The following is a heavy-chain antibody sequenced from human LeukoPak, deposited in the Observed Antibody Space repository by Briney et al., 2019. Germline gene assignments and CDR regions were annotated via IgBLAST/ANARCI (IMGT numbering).Heavy chain of an antibody. J-gene: IGHJ6*02. CDR3: AKEPNYCSSTSCYSGYYYGMDV. D-gene: IGHD2-2*01. CDR1: GFTFSSYG. CDR2: ISYDGSNK. V-gene: IGHV3-30*18. Sequence: GSLRLSCAASGFTFSSYGMHWVRQAPGKGLEWVAVISYDGSNKYYADSVKGRFTISRDNSKNTLYLQMNSLRAEDTAVYYCAKEPNYCSSTSCYSGYYYGMDVWGQGTTVTVSS.